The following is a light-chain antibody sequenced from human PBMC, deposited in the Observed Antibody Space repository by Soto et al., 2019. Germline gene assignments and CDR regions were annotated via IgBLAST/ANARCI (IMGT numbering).Light chain of an antibody. V-gene: IGKV1-5*03. CDR3: QHYNDYPRM. Sequence: DIQMTQSPSTLSASIGDRVTITCRASQSVDTWLAWYQQKPGKAPKLLIYKASSLQTGVPSRFSGSGSGTEFTRTISSLQPDDFATYYCQHYNDYPRMFGQGTKVEIK. J-gene: IGKJ1*01. CDR2: KAS. CDR1: QSVDTW.